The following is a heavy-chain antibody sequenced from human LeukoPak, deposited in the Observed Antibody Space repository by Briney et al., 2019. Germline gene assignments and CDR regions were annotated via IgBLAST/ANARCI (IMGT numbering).Heavy chain of an antibody. J-gene: IGHJ4*02. CDR1: GYTLTSYG. CDR2: ISAYNGNT. D-gene: IGHD6-19*01. Sequence: ASVKVSCKASGYTLTSYGISWVRQAPGQGLEWMGWISAYNGNTNYAQKLQGRVTMTTDTSTSTAYMELRSLRSDDTAVYYCARDRGIAVAGALGYWGQGTLVTVSS. V-gene: IGHV1-18*01. CDR3: ARDRGIAVAGALGY.